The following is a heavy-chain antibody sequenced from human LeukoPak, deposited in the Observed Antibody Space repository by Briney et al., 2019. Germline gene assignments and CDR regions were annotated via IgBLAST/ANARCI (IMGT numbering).Heavy chain of an antibody. D-gene: IGHD3-22*01. Sequence: GGSLTLSCAASGFTLDDYGMSWVRQAPGKGLGWVSGINWDGGITGYADSVTGPFTISRDNAKNSLYLQMNSLRAEDTALYYCASSYDSSGYLFDYCGQGTLVTVS. CDR1: GFTLDDYG. V-gene: IGHV3-20*04. J-gene: IGHJ4*02. CDR3: ASSYDSSGYLFDY. CDR2: INWDGGIT.